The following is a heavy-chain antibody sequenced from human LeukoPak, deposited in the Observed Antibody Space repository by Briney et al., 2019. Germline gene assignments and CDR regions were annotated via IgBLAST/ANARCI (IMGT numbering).Heavy chain of an antibody. J-gene: IGHJ4*02. Sequence: ASVKVSCKASGGTFSSYAISWVPQAPGQGREWMGWIKPTSGGTNYAQKFQGRVTMTRDTSISTAYMELSRLRSDDTAVYYCARDIGKQLVNYFDYWGQGTLVTVSS. CDR1: GGTFSSYA. V-gene: IGHV1-2*02. D-gene: IGHD6-6*01. CDR3: ARDIGKQLVNYFDY. CDR2: IKPTSGGT.